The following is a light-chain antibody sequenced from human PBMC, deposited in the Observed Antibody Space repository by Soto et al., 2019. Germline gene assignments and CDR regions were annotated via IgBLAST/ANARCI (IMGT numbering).Light chain of an antibody. J-gene: IGKJ5*01. CDR3: QQYNDRPPIT. Sequence: EIVLTQSPGTLSLSPGERATLSCRASQSITRNLAWYQQSPGQAPRLLIYGASTRATGIPARFSGSGSGTEFTLTINSLQSEDFAVYYCQQYNDRPPITFGQGTRLEIK. V-gene: IGKV3-15*01. CDR1: QSITRN. CDR2: GAS.